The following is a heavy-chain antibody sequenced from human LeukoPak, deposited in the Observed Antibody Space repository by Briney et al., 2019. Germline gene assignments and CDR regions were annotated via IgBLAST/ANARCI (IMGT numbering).Heavy chain of an antibody. CDR3: ARGSSWFDP. CDR1: GGSFSGYY. D-gene: IGHD2-2*01. CDR2: INHSGST. Sequence: PSETLSLTCAVYGGSFSGYYWSWIRQPPGKGLGWIGEINHSGSTNYNPSLKSRVTTSVDTSKNQFSLKLSSVTAADTAVYYCARGSSWFDPWGQGTLVTVSS. V-gene: IGHV4-34*01. J-gene: IGHJ5*02.